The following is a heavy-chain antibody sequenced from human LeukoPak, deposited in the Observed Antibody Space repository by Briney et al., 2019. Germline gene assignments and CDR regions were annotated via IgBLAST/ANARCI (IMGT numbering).Heavy chain of an antibody. V-gene: IGHV4-4*09. D-gene: IGHD3-22*01. J-gene: IGHJ5*02. CDR1: SGSISSYY. CDR3: ARLRYFDSSGYYPT. Sequence: SEILSLTCTVSSGSISSYYWSWIRQPPGKGLEWIGYIYTSGSTNYNPSLKSRVTISVDTSKNQFSLKLSSVTAADTAVYYCARLRYFDSSGYYPTWGQGTLVTVSS. CDR2: IYTSGST.